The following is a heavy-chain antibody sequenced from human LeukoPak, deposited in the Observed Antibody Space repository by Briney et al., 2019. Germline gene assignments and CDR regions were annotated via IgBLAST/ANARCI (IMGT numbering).Heavy chain of an antibody. D-gene: IGHD3-10*01. Sequence: GASVKVSCKLAAYTFTSYYMHWVRQAPGQGLEWMGIINPSGGSTSYAQKFQGRVTMTRDTSTSTVYMELSSLRSEDTAVYYCARDHTKGPMADVWGKGTTVTVSS. V-gene: IGHV1-46*03. CDR2: INPSGGST. CDR3: ARDHTKGPMADV. CDR1: AYTFTSYY. J-gene: IGHJ6*04.